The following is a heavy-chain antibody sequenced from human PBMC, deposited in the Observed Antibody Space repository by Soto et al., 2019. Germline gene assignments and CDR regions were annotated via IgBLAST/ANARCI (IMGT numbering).Heavy chain of an antibody. J-gene: IGHJ4*02. V-gene: IGHV3-23*04. CDR1: GFTFSAYA. CDR2: ISASAITT. Sequence: EVQLVDSGGGLVQPGESLRLSCAGSGFTFSAYAMSWVRQAPGKGLEWVSSISASAITTYNTDSVRGRFTISRDNSRNTVYLQMNSLRAEDTAVYFCAKPPGFNNVVPAYFDYWGGGTRVTVS. D-gene: IGHD2-15*01. CDR3: AKPPGFNNVVPAYFDY.